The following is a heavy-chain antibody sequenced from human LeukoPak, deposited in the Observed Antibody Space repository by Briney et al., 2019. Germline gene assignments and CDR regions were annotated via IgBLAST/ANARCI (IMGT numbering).Heavy chain of an antibody. CDR2: VNPNSGVT. V-gene: IGHV1-2*02. D-gene: IGHD6-13*01. CDR3: ARGVPSSSWSFDY. J-gene: IGHJ4*02. Sequence: GASVKVSCKASGYTFTGYYMHWVRQAPGQGLEWMGWVNPNSGVTNYAQKFQDRVTMTRDTSISTAYMELSRLRSDDTAVYYCARGVPSSSWSFDYWGQGTLVTVSS. CDR1: GYTFTGYY.